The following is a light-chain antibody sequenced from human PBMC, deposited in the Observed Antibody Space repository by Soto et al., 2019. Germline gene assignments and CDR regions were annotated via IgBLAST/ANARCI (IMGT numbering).Light chain of an antibody. CDR3: QSYDSSVTLRV. V-gene: IGLV1-40*01. CDR2: GNS. Sequence: QSVLTQPPSVSGAPGQRVTISCTGSSSNIGAGYDVHWYQQLPGTAPKLLIYGNSNRPSGVPDRFSGSKSGTSASLAITGLQAHDEADYYCQSYDSSVTLRVFGTGTKVTVL. CDR1: SSNIGAGYD. J-gene: IGLJ1*01.